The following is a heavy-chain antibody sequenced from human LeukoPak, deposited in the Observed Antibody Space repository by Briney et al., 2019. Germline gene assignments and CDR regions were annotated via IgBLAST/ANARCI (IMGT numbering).Heavy chain of an antibody. Sequence: GGPLRLSCAASGFTFSRYAMSWVRQAPAKGLEWVSAISAGGGSTYYADSVQGRFTISRDNSKNTLFLQMNSLRSEDTAVYYCPKPDMVATFGSFDYWGQGTLVTVAS. CDR1: GFTFSRYA. CDR2: ISAGGGST. D-gene: IGHD5-12*01. CDR3: PKPDMVATFGSFDY. V-gene: IGHV3-23*01. J-gene: IGHJ4*02.